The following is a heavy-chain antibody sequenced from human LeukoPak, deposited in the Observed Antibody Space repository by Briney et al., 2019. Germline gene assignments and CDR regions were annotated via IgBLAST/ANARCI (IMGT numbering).Heavy chain of an antibody. D-gene: IGHD6-19*01. Sequence: GASVKVSCKASGYTFTSYGINWVRQAPGQGLEWMGWISAYNGNTNYAQKLQGRVTMTTDTSTSTAYMELRSLRSDDTAVYYCARVLFYSSGNKSNRVDYWGQGTLVTVSS. J-gene: IGHJ4*02. CDR2: ISAYNGNT. V-gene: IGHV1-18*01. CDR3: ARVLFYSSGNKSNRVDY. CDR1: GYTFTSYG.